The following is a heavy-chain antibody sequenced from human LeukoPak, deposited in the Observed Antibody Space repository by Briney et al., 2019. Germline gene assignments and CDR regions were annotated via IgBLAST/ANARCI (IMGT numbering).Heavy chain of an antibody. CDR2: IYTSGST. Sequence: PSQTLSLTCTVSGGSISSGSYYWSWIRQPAGTGLEWIGGIYTSGSTNYNPSLKSRVTISVDTSKNQFSLKLSSVTAADTAVYYCARSQYYDFWSGYYTPFDYWGQGTLVTVSS. D-gene: IGHD3-3*01. CDR1: GGSISSGSYY. V-gene: IGHV4-61*02. J-gene: IGHJ4*02. CDR3: ARSQYYDFWSGYYTPFDY.